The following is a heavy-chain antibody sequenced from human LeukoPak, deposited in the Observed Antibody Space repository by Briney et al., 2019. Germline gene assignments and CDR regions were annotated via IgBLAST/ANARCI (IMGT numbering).Heavy chain of an antibody. CDR3: AKTLNDFWSGYNYFDY. D-gene: IGHD3-3*01. Sequence: GGSLRLSCAASGFTFSSYAMSWVRQAPGKGLEWVSAISGSGGSTYYADSVKGRFTISRDNSKNTLYLQMNSLRAEDTAVHYCAKTLNDFWSGYNYFDYWGQGTLVTVSS. CDR1: GFTFSSYA. V-gene: IGHV3-23*01. CDR2: ISGSGGST. J-gene: IGHJ4*02.